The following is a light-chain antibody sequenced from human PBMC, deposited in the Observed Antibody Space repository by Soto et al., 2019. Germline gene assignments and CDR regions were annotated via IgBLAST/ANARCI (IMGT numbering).Light chain of an antibody. CDR1: QSVSNNY. CDR3: QQYGISPRT. Sequence: EIVLTQSPGTLSLSPGERATLSCRASQSVSNNYLAWYQQKPGQAPRLLIYGASTRATSIPDRFSGSGSGTDFTLTISRLEPEDFAVYYCQQYGISPRTFGQGTKVDIK. J-gene: IGKJ1*01. CDR2: GAS. V-gene: IGKV3-20*01.